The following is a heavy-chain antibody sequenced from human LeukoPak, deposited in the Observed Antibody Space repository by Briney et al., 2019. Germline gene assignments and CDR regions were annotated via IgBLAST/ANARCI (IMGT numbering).Heavy chain of an antibody. CDR2: MWSSGNTI. D-gene: IGHD1/OR15-1a*01. CDR3: ARSGWNMNYYYYMDV. CDR1: VFIFSDYY. Sequence: GGSLRLSCAASVFIFSDYYMSWIRQAPGRGLECVSYMWSSGNTIHYADSVKGRFTISRDNAKNSLYLQMNSLRAEDTAVYYCARSGWNMNYYYYMDVWGKGTTVTVSS. V-gene: IGHV3-11*01. J-gene: IGHJ6*03.